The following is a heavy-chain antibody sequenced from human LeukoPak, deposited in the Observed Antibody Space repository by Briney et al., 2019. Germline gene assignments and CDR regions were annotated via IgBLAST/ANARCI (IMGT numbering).Heavy chain of an antibody. J-gene: IGHJ4*02. V-gene: IGHV3-53*01. CDR3: ARVSYGDSLDY. CDR2: IYSGGST. D-gene: IGHD4-17*01. CDR1: GFTVSSNY. Sequence: GGSLRLSCAASGFTVSSNYMSWVRQAPGKGLEWVSVIYSGGSTYYADSVKGRFTISRDNSKNTLYPQMNSLRAEDTAVYYCARVSYGDSLDYWGQGTLVPVSS.